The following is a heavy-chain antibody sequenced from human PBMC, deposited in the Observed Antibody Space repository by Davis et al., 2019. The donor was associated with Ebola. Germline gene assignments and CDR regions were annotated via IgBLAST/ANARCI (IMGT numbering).Heavy chain of an antibody. Sequence: GESLKISCAASGFTFSAYSMHWVRQAPGKGLEWVSSISSSSTYIYYEDSLKGRFTVSRDNAKNSLYLQMNSLRAEDTAVYYCANQNYYVWYFDLWGRGTLVTVSS. CDR1: GFTFSAYS. D-gene: IGHD1-26*01. CDR3: ANQNYYVWYFDL. V-gene: IGHV3-21*04. J-gene: IGHJ2*01. CDR2: ISSSSTYI.